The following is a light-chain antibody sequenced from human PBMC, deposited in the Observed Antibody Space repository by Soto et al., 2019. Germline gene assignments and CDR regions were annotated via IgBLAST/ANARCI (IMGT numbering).Light chain of an antibody. CDR3: AAWDDGLNGFV. CDR1: SSNIGSNT. V-gene: IGLV1-44*01. J-gene: IGLJ1*01. CDR2: TNN. Sequence: QSVLTQPPSASGAPRQRVTISCSGSSSNIGSNTVNWYQQLPGTAPKLLIYTNNQRPSGVRDRFSGSRSGTSASLAISGLQSEDEADYYCAAWDDGLNGFVFGTGTKVTVL.